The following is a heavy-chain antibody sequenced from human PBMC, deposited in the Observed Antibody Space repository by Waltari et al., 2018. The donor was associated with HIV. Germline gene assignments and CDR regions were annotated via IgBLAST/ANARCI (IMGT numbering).Heavy chain of an antibody. V-gene: IGHV2-5*02. J-gene: IGHJ4*02. CDR3: AHFYTSNDAFYY. CDR1: GFSLTTNGVG. CDR2: ISWDDDK. Sequence: QITLMESGPTLVKPTQTLTLTCTFSGFSLTTNGVGVGWIRQPPGKALEWLTLISWDDDKRYSPSLKSRLTITKDTSKNQVVLTMTNMDPVDTATYYCAHFYTSNDAFYYWGQGTLVTVSS. D-gene: IGHD6-13*01.